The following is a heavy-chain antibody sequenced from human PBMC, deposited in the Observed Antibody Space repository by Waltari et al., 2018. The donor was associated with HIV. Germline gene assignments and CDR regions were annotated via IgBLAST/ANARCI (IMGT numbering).Heavy chain of an antibody. CDR3: ARDSSTSGELSPNYYFDY. CDR1: GGSISSGGYY. V-gene: IGHV4-31*03. Sequence: QVQLQESGPGLVKPSQTLSLICTVSGGSISSGGYYWSWIRQHPGKGLEWIGYIYYSGSTYYNPSLKSRVTISVDTSKNQFSLKLSSVTAADTAVYYCARDSSTSGELSPNYYFDYWGQGTLVTVSS. J-gene: IGHJ4*02. CDR2: IYYSGST. D-gene: IGHD3-16*02.